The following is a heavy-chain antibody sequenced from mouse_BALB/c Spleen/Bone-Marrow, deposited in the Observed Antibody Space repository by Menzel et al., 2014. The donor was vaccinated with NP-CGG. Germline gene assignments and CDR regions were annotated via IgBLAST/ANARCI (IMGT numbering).Heavy chain of an antibody. V-gene: IGHV1-69*02. CDR2: IDPSDSET. CDR1: GYTFTSYW. CDR3: ARDHFYSGNYEFAY. D-gene: IGHD2-1*01. Sequence: VQLQQSGAELVKPGAPVKPSCKASGYTFTSYWMNWVKQRPGRGLEWIGRIDPSDSETHYNQKFKDKATLTVDKSSSTAYIQLSSLTSEDSAVYYCARDHFYSGNYEFAYWGQGTLVTVSA. J-gene: IGHJ3*01.